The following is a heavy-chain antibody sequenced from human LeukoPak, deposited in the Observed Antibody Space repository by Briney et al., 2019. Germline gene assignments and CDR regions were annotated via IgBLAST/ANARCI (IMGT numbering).Heavy chain of an antibody. CDR3: ARTVVVVPAVPSNFYYMDV. CDR2: IIPIFGTA. J-gene: IGHJ6*03. CDR1: GGTFSSYA. D-gene: IGHD2-2*01. Sequence: GASVKVSCKASGGTFSSYAISWVRQAPGQGLEWMGGIIPIFGTANYAQKFQGRVTITADESTSTTYMELSSLRSEDTAVYYCARTVVVVPAVPSNFYYMDVWGRGTTVTVSS. V-gene: IGHV1-69*13.